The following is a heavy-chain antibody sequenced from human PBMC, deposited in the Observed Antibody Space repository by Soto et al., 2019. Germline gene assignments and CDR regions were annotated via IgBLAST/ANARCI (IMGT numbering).Heavy chain of an antibody. CDR3: ARALSFGSGTFDY. D-gene: IGHD1-26*01. Sequence: SVKVYCTNSGYTFTAYYIHWARQAPGQGLEWTGCINPDSGGTKYAQKFQGRVTMTRDTSITTAYMDMSSPRSDDTAFYYWARALSFGSGTFDYWGQGALVTVSS. J-gene: IGHJ4*02. V-gene: IGHV1-2*02. CDR1: GYTFTAYY. CDR2: INPDSGGT.